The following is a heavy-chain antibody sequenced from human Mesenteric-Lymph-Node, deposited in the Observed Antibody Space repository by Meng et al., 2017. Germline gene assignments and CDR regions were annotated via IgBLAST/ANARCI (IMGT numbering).Heavy chain of an antibody. J-gene: IGHJ3*02. V-gene: IGHV4-59*01. CDR1: GGSISSYY. CDR2: IYYSGST. CDR3: ARVVAVAGTDAFDI. Sequence: SETLSLTCTVSGGSISSYYWSWIRQPPGKGLEWIGYIYYSGSTNYNPSLKSRVTISVDTSKNQFSLKLSSVTAADTAVYYCARVVAVAGTDAFDIWGQGTTVTVSS. D-gene: IGHD6-19*01.